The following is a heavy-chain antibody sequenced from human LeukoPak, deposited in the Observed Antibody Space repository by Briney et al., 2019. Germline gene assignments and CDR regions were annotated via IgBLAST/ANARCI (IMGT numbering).Heavy chain of an antibody. Sequence: PGGSLRLSCAASGFTFSSYAMHWVRQAPGKGLEWVAVISYDGSNKYYADSVKGRFTISRDNSKNTRYLQMNSLRAEDTAVYYCAGELGDDAFDIWGQGTMVTVSS. CDR1: GFTFSSYA. CDR3: AGELGDDAFDI. J-gene: IGHJ3*02. D-gene: IGHD3-10*01. V-gene: IGHV3-30*01. CDR2: ISYDGSNK.